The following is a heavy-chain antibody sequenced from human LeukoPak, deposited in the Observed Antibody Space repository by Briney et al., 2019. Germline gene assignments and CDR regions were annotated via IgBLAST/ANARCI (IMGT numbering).Heavy chain of an antibody. Sequence: GGSLRLSCAASGFTVSSNYMSWVRQAPGKGLEWVSVIYSGGSTYYADSVKGRFTISRDNSKNTLHLQMNSLRAEDTAVYYCARDRGIAAPMDVWGKGTTVTVSS. J-gene: IGHJ6*03. CDR1: GFTVSSNY. D-gene: IGHD6-13*01. CDR2: IYSGGST. CDR3: ARDRGIAAPMDV. V-gene: IGHV3-66*02.